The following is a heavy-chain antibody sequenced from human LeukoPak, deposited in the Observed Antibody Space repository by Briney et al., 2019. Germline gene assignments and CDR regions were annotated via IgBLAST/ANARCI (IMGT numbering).Heavy chain of an antibody. J-gene: IGHJ3*02. CDR1: GYSLTNYW. V-gene: IGHV5-51*01. CDR3: PRHLPSSKFCNDDTCYLDDAFDI. CDR2: LYPGDSHT. D-gene: IGHD2-15*01. Sequence: GESLKISCKGSGYSLTNYWITWVGQTPGKGLEWMGNLYPGDSHTIYSPSFQGQVTLSADKSITTAYLQWSSLKASDTAMYYCPRHLPSSKFCNDDTCYLDDAFDIWRQGTSVTVSS.